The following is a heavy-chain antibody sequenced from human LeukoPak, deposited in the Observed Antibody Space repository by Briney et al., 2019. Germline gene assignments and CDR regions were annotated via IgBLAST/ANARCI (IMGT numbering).Heavy chain of an antibody. Sequence: GGSLRLSCAASGFTFNNARMSWVRQAPGKGLEWVGRIKSKGDGGTIDYAAPVKGRFTISRDDSKNTLYLQMNTLKTEDTAVYFCSRPYFYDSETYSSRFNYWGQGTLVTVSS. J-gene: IGHJ4*02. CDR3: SRPYFYDSETYSSRFNY. CDR2: IKSKGDGGTI. CDR1: GFTFNNAR. D-gene: IGHD3-10*01. V-gene: IGHV3-15*01.